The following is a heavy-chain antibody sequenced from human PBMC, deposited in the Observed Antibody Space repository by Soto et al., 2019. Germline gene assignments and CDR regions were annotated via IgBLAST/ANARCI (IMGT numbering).Heavy chain of an antibody. D-gene: IGHD3-9*01. CDR1: GRSIGTYC. Sequence: SETLSLTCPVSGRSIGTYCWSWIRQPPGKGMEWNGYIYYRGNTDYNPSLKSRVTISLDTPKNQFSLKLSSVTAADTAVYYCARHPGYYDILTGYTTYYFDYWSQGILVTVSS. CDR3: ARHPGYYDILTGYTTYYFDY. CDR2: IYYRGNT. J-gene: IGHJ4*02. V-gene: IGHV4-59*08.